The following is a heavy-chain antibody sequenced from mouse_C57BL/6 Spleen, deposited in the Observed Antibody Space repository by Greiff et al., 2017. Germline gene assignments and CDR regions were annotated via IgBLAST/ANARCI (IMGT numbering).Heavy chain of an antibody. Sequence: QVQLQQSGAELVRPGTSVKVSCKASGYAFTNYLIEWVKQRPGQGLEWIGVINPGSGGTNYNEKFKGKATLTADKSSSTAYMQLSSLTSEDSAVYCCARRDNDGYYLYFDYWGQGTTLTVSS. V-gene: IGHV1-54*01. J-gene: IGHJ2*01. CDR2: INPGSGGT. CDR1: GYAFTNYL. D-gene: IGHD2-3*01. CDR3: ARRDNDGYYLYFDY.